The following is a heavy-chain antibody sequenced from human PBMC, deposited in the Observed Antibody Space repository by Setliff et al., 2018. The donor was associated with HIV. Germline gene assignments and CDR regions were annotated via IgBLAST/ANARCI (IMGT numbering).Heavy chain of an antibody. CDR2: IWYDGSNE. V-gene: IGHV3-33*01. J-gene: IGHJ4*02. Sequence: LKISCAASGFTFSSYGMHWVRQTPGKGLEWVAVIWYDGSNENYAGSVKGRFTISRDNSKKTLYLQMNSLRAEDTAVYYCARKPRDGYYIDYWGQGTLVTVSS. CDR3: ARKPRDGYYIDY. D-gene: IGHD3-10*01. CDR1: GFTFSSYG.